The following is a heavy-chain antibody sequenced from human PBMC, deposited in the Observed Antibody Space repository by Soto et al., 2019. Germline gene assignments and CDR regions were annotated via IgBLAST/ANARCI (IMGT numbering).Heavy chain of an antibody. J-gene: IGHJ6*02. CDR1: GFTFSSYA. V-gene: IGHV3-23*01. CDR2: ISGSGGST. D-gene: IGHD3-9*01. CDR3: AREVLRYFDWLLSD. Sequence: PGGSLRLSCAASGFTFSSYAMSWVRQAPGKGLEWVSAISGSGGSTYYADSVKGRFTISRDNAKNSLYLQMNSLRAEDTAVYYCAREVLRYFDWLLSDWGQGTTVTVSS.